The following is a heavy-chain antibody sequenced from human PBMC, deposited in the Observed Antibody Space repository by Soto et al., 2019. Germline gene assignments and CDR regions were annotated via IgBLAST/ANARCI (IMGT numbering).Heavy chain of an antibody. Sequence: PGGSLRLSCAASGFTFSSYWMHWVRQAPGKGLVWVSRINSDGSSTSYADSVKGRFTISRDNAKNTLYLQMNSLRAEDTAVYYCARGSIYYYGPAAEYYYYMDVWGKGTTVTVSS. V-gene: IGHV3-74*01. CDR1: GFTFSSYW. J-gene: IGHJ6*03. D-gene: IGHD3-10*01. CDR2: INSDGSST. CDR3: ARGSIYYYGPAAEYYYYMDV.